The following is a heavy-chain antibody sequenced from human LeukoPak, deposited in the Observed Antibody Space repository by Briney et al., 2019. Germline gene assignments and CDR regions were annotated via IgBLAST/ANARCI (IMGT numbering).Heavy chain of an antibody. CDR3: ARDVAVAGKLRYYYGMDV. J-gene: IGHJ6*02. Sequence: SQTLSLTCAISGDSVSTSSAAWNWIRQSPSRGLEWLGRTYYRSKWYNEYAISVKSRISINPDTSKNQFSLQLNSVTPEDTAVYYCARDVAVAGKLRYYYGMDVWGQGTTVTVSS. CDR1: GDSVSTSSAA. CDR2: TYYRSKWYN. D-gene: IGHD6-19*01. V-gene: IGHV6-1*01.